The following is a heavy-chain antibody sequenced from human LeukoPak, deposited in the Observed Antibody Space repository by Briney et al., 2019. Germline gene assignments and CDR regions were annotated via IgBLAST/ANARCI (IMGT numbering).Heavy chain of an antibody. J-gene: IGHJ4*02. Sequence: PGGSLRLSCAASGFTFSSYAMHWVRQAPGKGLEWVAVISYDGSNKYYADSVKGRFTISRDNSKNTLHLQMNSLRAEDTAVYYCASEYSSAFDYWGQGTLVTVSS. CDR1: GFTFSSYA. V-gene: IGHV3-30-3*01. CDR3: ASEYSSAFDY. CDR2: ISYDGSNK. D-gene: IGHD6-19*01.